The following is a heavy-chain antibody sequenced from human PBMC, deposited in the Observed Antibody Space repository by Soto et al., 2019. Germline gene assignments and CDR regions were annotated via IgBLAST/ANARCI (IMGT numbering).Heavy chain of an antibody. J-gene: IGHJ4*02. V-gene: IGHV4-4*02. CDR2: IYHSGST. Sequence: QVQLQESGPGLVKPSGTLSLTCAVSGASISTSHWWGWVRQPPGKGLEWVGEIYHSGSTNYNPSLKSRVTISVDTSNNQFSLWLSSVTAADTAVYYCARGDYGDYRSAFDYWGQGTLVTVSS. CDR3: ARGDYGDYRSAFDY. D-gene: IGHD4-17*01. CDR1: GASISTSHW.